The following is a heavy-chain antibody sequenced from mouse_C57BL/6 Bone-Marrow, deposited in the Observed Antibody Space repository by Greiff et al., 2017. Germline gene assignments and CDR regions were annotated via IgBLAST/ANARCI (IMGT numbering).Heavy chain of an antibody. V-gene: IGHV1-15*01. Sequence: QVHVKQSGAELVRPGASVTLSCKASGYTFTDYEMHWVKQTPVHGLEWIGAIDPETGGTAYNQKFKGKAILTADQSSSTAYMDLRSLTSEDSAVYYCTQTPLYDERSWCFDVWGTGTTVTVSS. CDR2: IDPETGGT. J-gene: IGHJ1*03. CDR1: GYTFTDYE. CDR3: TQTPLYDERSWCFDV. D-gene: IGHD2-4*01.